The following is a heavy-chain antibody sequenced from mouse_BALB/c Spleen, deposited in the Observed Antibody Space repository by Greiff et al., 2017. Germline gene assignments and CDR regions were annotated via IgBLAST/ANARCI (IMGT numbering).Heavy chain of an antibody. CDR3: AREPWFAY. J-gene: IGHJ3*01. V-gene: IGHV7-3*02. CDR1: GFTFTDYY. CDR2: IRNKANGYTT. Sequence: EVQVVESGGGLVQPGGSLRLSCATSGFTFTDYYMSWVRQPPGKALEWLGFIRNKANGYTTEYSASVKGRFTISRDNSQSILYLQMNTLRAEDSATYYCAREPWFAYWGQGTLVTVSA.